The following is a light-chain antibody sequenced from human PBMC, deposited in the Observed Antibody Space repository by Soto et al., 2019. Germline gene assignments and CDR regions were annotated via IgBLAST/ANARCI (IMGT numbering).Light chain of an antibody. CDR1: QSVSSY. V-gene: IGKV3-11*01. CDR3: QQRSNWPPR. Sequence: EIVLTQSPATLSFSPVERSTLSCRASQSVSSYLAWYQQKPGQAPRLLIYDASNRATGIPARFSGSGSGTDFTLTISSLEPEDFAVYYCQQRSNWPPRFGQGTKVDIK. J-gene: IGKJ1*01. CDR2: DAS.